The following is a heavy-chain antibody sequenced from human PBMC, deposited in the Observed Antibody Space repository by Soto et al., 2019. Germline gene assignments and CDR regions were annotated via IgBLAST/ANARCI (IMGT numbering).Heavy chain of an antibody. J-gene: IGHJ6*02. Sequence: EVQLVESGGGLVQPGGSLRLSCAASGFTFSNYWMHWVRQAPGKGLVWVSRVNSDGSTTNYADSVKGRFTISRDNAKNTLHLQMNSLGAEDTAVYYCASNYAYADGYYYYGIDVWGQGTTVTVSS. CDR2: VNSDGSTT. V-gene: IGHV3-74*01. CDR3: ASNYAYADGYYYYGIDV. CDR1: GFTFSNYW. D-gene: IGHD3-16*01.